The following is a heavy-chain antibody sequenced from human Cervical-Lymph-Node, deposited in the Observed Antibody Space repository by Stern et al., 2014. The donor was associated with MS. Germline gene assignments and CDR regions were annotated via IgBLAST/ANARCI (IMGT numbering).Heavy chain of an antibody. Sequence: QVQLVESGGGVFQPGRSLRLSCAASGFPFSDYGMHWVRQAPGKGLEWVAVISYDGNKKYYADSVKGRFTISRDNSKNTLYLQTSSLRPEDTAVYYCAKDMVMRLAWPSWGTDFWGQGTLVIVSS. V-gene: IGHV3-30*18. CDR1: GFPFSDYG. J-gene: IGHJ4*02. CDR3: AKDMVMRLAWPSWGTDF. D-gene: IGHD3-3*01. CDR2: ISYDGNKK.